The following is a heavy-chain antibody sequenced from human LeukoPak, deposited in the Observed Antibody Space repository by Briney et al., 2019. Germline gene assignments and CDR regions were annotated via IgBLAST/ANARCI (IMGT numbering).Heavy chain of an antibody. Sequence: SETLSLTCDVSGGSIDSTNWWNWVRQPPGKGLEWIGEIHHDGRINYNPSLKSRVTLSVDKSKNQFSLRLNSVTAADTAVYYCARLRRDSSGYYYGGGAFDIWGQGTMVTVSS. D-gene: IGHD3-22*01. CDR2: IHHDGRI. CDR1: GGSIDSTNW. V-gene: IGHV4/OR15-8*01. CDR3: ARLRRDSSGYYYGGGAFDI. J-gene: IGHJ3*02.